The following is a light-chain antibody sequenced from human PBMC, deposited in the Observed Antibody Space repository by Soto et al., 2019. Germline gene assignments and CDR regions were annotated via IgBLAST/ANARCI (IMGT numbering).Light chain of an antibody. CDR3: TQGTHWPRT. J-gene: IGKJ1*01. CDR1: KSLVYSDGNTH. CDR2: RVS. V-gene: IGKV2-30*01. Sequence: DVVLTQSPLSLPVNFGQPASISCRSSKSLVYSDGNTHLSWFHQRPGQSPRRLIYRVSSRDSGVPDRSSGSGSGTDFTLEISRVEAEDVGIYFCTQGTHWPRTFGQGTKVDIK.